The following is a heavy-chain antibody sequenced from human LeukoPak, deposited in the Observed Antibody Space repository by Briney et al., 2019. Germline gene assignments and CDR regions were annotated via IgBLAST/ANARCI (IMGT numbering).Heavy chain of an antibody. Sequence: SKTLSLTCAVYGGSFSGYYWSWIRKPPGKGLEWIGEINHGGSTNYNPSLKSRVNISVHTSKNQFSLKLSSVTAADTAVYYCARETSQKGAHYMDVWGKGTTVTISS. D-gene: IGHD3-16*01. CDR2: INHGGST. V-gene: IGHV4-34*01. CDR1: GGSFSGYY. J-gene: IGHJ6*03. CDR3: ARETSQKGAHYMDV.